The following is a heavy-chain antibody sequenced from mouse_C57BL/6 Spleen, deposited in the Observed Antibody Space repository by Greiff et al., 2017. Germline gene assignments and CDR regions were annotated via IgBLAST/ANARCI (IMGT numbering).Heavy chain of an antibody. CDR1: GYTFTDYN. CDR2: ITPNNGGP. D-gene: IGHD2-12*01. J-gene: IGHJ3*01. V-gene: IGHV1-18*01. CDR3: TIVFTKAAWFAY. Sequence: VQLQQSGPELVKPGASVKIPCKASGYTFTDYNMDWVKQSHGKSLEWIGDITPNNGGPNYNQKIKGKATLPVDKSSSTAYMERRSLTAEDTAFYCCTIVFTKAAWFAYWGQGTLVTVSA.